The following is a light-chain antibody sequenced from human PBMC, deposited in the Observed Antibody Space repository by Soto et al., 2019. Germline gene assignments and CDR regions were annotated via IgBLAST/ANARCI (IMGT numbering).Light chain of an antibody. CDR2: DAS. V-gene: IGKV3-11*01. CDR1: QSVIRC. CDR3: KQRIESHLT. Sequence: ETVLTQSPATLSLSPGERATLACRASQSVIRCLAWYQQKPGQAPRLLIYDASKRATGLPARFSGSGSGTYFPLTISSLEPEEFAVYYCKQRIESHLTFGGGTKVEIK. J-gene: IGKJ4*01.